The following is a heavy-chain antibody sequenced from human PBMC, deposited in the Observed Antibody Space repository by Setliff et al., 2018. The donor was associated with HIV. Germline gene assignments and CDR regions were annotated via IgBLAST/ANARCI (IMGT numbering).Heavy chain of an antibody. CDR1: GGSITPHY. CDR3: ARQFPPYHSGAHYSDL. Sequence: SETLSLTCTVSGGSITPHYWSWIRQPPGKGLEWIGLIYYSGSTNYSPSLKSRVTISVDSSKNQFSLKLTSVTAADAAIYYCARQFPPYHSGAHYSDLWSQETLVTVSS. D-gene: IGHD6-19*01. J-gene: IGHJ5*02. V-gene: IGHV4-59*11. CDR2: IYYSGST.